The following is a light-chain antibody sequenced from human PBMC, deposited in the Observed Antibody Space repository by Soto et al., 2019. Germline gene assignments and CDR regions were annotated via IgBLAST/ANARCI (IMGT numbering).Light chain of an antibody. CDR2: DAS. CDR3: QEHKTFSRT. V-gene: IGKV1-5*01. Sequence: DIQMTQSPSTLSASVGDRVTITYWASQSIGTWLAWYQQKAGKAPNLLIYDASTLESGVPSRFSGSGSGTEFALTISSLQPDDFATYHCQEHKTFSRTFGQGTKVDI. CDR1: QSIGTW. J-gene: IGKJ1*01.